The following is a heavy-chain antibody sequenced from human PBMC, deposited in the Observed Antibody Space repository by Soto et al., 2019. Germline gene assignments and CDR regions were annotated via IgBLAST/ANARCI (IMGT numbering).Heavy chain of an antibody. CDR2: IWHDGSQK. V-gene: IGHV3-33*01. CDR1: GFTFSNYG. Sequence: QVQLVESGGGVVQPGTSLRLSCVASGFTFSNYGIHWVRQAPGRGLVWVAVIWHDGSQKYLTDSVRGRFTISRDNSKNTVYLHMNSLRVEDTAVYYCEGRDDPFHVWGRGTMVTVSS. J-gene: IGHJ3*01. CDR3: EGRDDPFHV.